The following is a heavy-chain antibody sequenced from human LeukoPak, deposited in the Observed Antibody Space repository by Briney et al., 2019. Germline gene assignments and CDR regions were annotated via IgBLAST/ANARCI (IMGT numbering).Heavy chain of an antibody. D-gene: IGHD6-13*01. CDR3: ARGRYSSGWYRFDY. Sequence: GGSLRLSCAASRFTFSDYYMSWIPQAPGKGLEGVSYISNSGSTIYYADSVKGRFTISRDNAKNSLYLQMNSLRAEDTAVYYCARGRYSSGWYRFDYWGQGTLVTVSS. CDR1: RFTFSDYY. J-gene: IGHJ4*02. V-gene: IGHV3-11*01. CDR2: ISNSGSTI.